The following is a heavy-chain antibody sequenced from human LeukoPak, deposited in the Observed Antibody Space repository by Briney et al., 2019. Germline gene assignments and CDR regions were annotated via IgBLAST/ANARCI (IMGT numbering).Heavy chain of an antibody. CDR3: ASCSSTNCY. V-gene: IGHV3-48*01. D-gene: IGHD2-2*01. CDR1: GITFSSYS. J-gene: IGHJ4*02. CDR2: ISSSSSTK. Sequence: GGSLRLSCVASGITFSSYSMNWVRQAPGKGLEWVSYISSSSSTKYYADSVKGRFTISRDNAKNSLYLQMNSLRAEDTAVYYCASCSSTNCYWGQGTLVTVSS.